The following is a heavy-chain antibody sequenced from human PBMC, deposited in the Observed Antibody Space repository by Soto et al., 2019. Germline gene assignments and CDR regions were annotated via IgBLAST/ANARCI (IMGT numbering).Heavy chain of an antibody. D-gene: IGHD3-10*01. CDR2: IYYSGST. CDR1: GGSIISYY. J-gene: IGHJ3*02. V-gene: IGHV4-59*08. Sequence: SETLSLTWTVSGGSIISYYWSWIRQPPGKGLEWIGYIYYSGSTNYNPSLKSRVTISVDTSKNQFSLKLSSVTAADTAVYYCARRRVGRTGYAFDIWGQGTMVTVSS. CDR3: ARRRVGRTGYAFDI.